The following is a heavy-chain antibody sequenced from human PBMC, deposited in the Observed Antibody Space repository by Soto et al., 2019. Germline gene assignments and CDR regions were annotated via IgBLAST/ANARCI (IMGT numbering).Heavy chain of an antibody. Sequence: SVKVSCKASGGTFTKYVISWVRQAPGQGFEWMGGVIPLFGTTHYPQKFQGRVTITADESTSTSYMELTSLRSEDTALYYCARDMSNYVNRFDPWGQGTQVTVSS. CDR3: ARDMSNYVNRFDP. J-gene: IGHJ5*02. V-gene: IGHV1-69*13. D-gene: IGHD4-4*01. CDR2: VIPLFGTT. CDR1: GGTFTKYV.